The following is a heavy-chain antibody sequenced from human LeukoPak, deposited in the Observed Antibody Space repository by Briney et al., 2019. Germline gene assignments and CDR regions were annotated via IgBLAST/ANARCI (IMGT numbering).Heavy chain of an antibody. CDR3: ARYQVGADYYFDY. J-gene: IGHJ4*02. V-gene: IGHV4-59*01. CDR2: IYYRRST. Sequence: SETLSLTCTVSGGSISNYFWSWIRQPPGKGLEWIGYIYYRRSTNYNPSLKSRVTISVDTSKNQFSLKLSSVTAADTAVYYCARYQVGADYYFDYWGQGTLVTVSS. D-gene: IGHD2-2*01. CDR1: GGSISNYF.